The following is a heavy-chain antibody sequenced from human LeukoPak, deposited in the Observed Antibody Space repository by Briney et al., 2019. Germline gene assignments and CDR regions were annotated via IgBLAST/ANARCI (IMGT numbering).Heavy chain of an antibody. CDR2: ISGSARST. J-gene: IGHJ4*02. CDR1: GFPFSSHA. Sequence: GGSLRLSCAASGFPFSSHAMSWVRQAPGKGLEWGSTISGSARSTYYADSVKGRFTISRENSKNTLYLQMNSLRAEDTAIYYCAKPIRSSWYYFDYWGQGTLVTVSS. V-gene: IGHV3-23*01. CDR3: AKPIRSSWYYFDY. D-gene: IGHD6-13*01.